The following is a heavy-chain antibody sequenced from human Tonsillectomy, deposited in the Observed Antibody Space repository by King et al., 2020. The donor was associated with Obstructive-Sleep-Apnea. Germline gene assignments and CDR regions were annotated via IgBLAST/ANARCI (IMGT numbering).Heavy chain of an antibody. CDR3: ARVRWRPYYYGLDV. CDR2: IYHSGST. V-gene: IGHV4-4*02. CDR1: GGSISSSNW. D-gene: IGHD2-21*02. Sequence: QLQESGPGLVKPSGTLSLTCAVSGGSISSSNWWNWVRQPPGKGLEWIGEIYHSGSTNYNPSLKSRVTISVDKSQNQFSLKLSSLTAADTAVYYCARVRWRPYYYGLDVWGQGTTVTVSS. J-gene: IGHJ6*02.